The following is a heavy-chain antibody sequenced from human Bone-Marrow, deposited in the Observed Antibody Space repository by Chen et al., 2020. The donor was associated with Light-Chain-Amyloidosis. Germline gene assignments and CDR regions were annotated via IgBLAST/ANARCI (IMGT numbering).Heavy chain of an antibody. Sequence: QVQLQESGPGLVKPSETLSLTCAVSGGSMSSSRYYWGWIRQAPGQGLEWISIFAYGETTYYNPSLKGRVTLSVDTAKNQFSLKLSSGTAADTAVYYCARHNYGYSPPYYFDYWGQGTLVTVSS. J-gene: IGHJ4*02. CDR1: GGSMSSSRYY. CDR2: FAYGETT. D-gene: IGHD5-18*01. CDR3: ARHNYGYSPPYYFDY. V-gene: IGHV4-39*01.